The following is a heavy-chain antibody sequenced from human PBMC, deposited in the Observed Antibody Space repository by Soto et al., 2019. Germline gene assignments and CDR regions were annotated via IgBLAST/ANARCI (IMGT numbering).Heavy chain of an antibody. CDR3: TRDMAQVEGLDI. V-gene: IGHV3-33*01. Sequence: QVQLAESGGGVVQPGGSLRLSCAASGFILSTFGMHWVRQAPGKGLEWVAAIWYDGMNKYYADSVRGRFTMSRDSGKNTLYLQMNNLRADDTAVYYCTRDMAQVEGLDIWGQGTMISVS. CDR2: IWYDGMNK. D-gene: IGHD2-2*01. J-gene: IGHJ3*02. CDR1: GFILSTFG.